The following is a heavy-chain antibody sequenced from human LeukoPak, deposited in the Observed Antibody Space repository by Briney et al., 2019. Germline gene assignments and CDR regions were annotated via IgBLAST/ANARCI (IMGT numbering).Heavy chain of an antibody. V-gene: IGHV4-59*01. CDR3: ARAPTVGELDY. J-gene: IGHJ4*02. CDR1: GGSTSSYY. D-gene: IGHD4-23*01. Sequence: SETLSLTCTVSGGSTSSYYWSWIRQPPGKGLEWIGYIYYSGSTNYNPSLKSRVTISVDTSKNQFSPKLSSVTAADTAVYYCARAPTVGELDYWGQGTLVTVSS. CDR2: IYYSGST.